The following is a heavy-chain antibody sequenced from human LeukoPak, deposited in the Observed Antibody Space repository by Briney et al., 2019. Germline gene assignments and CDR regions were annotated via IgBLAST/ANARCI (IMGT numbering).Heavy chain of an antibody. CDR3: AIGEMATSSFDY. V-gene: IGHV4-59*08. D-gene: IGHD5-24*01. Sequence: PSETLSLTCTVSGGSINSYYWSWIRQPPGKGLEWIGYIYYSGSTNYNPSLKSRVTISVDTSKNQFSLKLSSVTAADTAVYYCAIGEMATSSFDYWGQGTLVTVSS. CDR2: IYYSGST. CDR1: GGSINSYY. J-gene: IGHJ4*02.